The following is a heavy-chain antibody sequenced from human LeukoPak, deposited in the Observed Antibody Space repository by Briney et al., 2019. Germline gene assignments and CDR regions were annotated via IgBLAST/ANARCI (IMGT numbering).Heavy chain of an antibody. CDR3: ATAYSSGWADY. CDR1: GINFCGYA. V-gene: IGHV3-30*04. J-gene: IGHJ4*02. CDR2: ISYDGSNK. Sequence: GGSLRLSCAASGINFCGYAMHWVRQAPGKGLEWVAIISYDGSNKNYADSVKGRLTISRDNSNNMLFLQLNSLRTDDTAVYFCATAYSSGWADYWGQGTLVTVSS. D-gene: IGHD6-19*01.